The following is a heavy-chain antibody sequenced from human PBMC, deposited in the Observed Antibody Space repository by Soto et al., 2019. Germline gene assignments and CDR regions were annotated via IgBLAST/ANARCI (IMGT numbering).Heavy chain of an antibody. Sequence: GGSLSLSCAASGFTFSSSAMSWVRQAQGKGLEWDSDISGSGGSTYYADSVKGRFTISRDNSKNTLYLQMNSLRAEDTAVYYCANGCSSTSCYGNLCDYWGQGTLVTVAS. CDR2: ISGSGGST. V-gene: IGHV3-23*01. CDR3: ANGCSSTSCYGNLCDY. CDR1: GFTFSSSA. D-gene: IGHD2-2*01. J-gene: IGHJ4*02.